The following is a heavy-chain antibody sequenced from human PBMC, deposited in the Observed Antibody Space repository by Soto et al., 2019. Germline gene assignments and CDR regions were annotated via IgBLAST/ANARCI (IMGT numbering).Heavy chain of an antibody. D-gene: IGHD3-22*01. CDR3: TKDSYSTIIIVRFDY. CDR2: IKSTIDGGTT. J-gene: IGHJ4*01. V-gene: IGHV3-15*07. Sequence: VGSLRLSCAASGFPFPNAWMNWVRQAPGKGLEWVGRIKSTIDGGTTDYAEPVKGRFAISRDDSNNMVYLQMNSLKIEDTAVYYCTKDSYSTIIIVRFDYWGHGTLVTVSS. CDR1: GFPFPNAW.